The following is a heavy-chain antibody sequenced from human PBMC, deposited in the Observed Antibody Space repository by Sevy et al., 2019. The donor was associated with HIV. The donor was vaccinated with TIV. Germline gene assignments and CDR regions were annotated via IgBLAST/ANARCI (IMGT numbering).Heavy chain of an antibody. D-gene: IGHD3-16*01. CDR2: ISYNESNK. Sequence: GGSLRLSCAASGFTFSTYAMHWVRQAPGKGLEWVVIISYNESNKYYADSVKGRFTISIDNSKNKLYVQLNSLRAEDTAVYYCARGGGGSSGRYYYGMDVWGQGTTVTVSS. CDR1: GFTFSTYA. J-gene: IGHJ6*02. CDR3: ARGGGGSSGRYYYGMDV. V-gene: IGHV3-30-3*01.